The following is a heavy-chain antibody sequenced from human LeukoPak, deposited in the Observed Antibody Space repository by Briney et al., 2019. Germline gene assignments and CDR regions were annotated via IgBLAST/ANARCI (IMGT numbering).Heavy chain of an antibody. Sequence: AGSLRLSCAASGFTFSSYAMSWVRQAPGKGLEWVSAISGSGGSTYYADSVKGRFTISRDNSKNTLYLQMNSLRAEDTAVYYGAKDLIAVAGTATIAGRALFDDWGQGTLVTVSS. J-gene: IGHJ4*02. D-gene: IGHD6-19*01. CDR3: AKDLIAVAGTATIAGRALFDD. V-gene: IGHV3-23*01. CDR1: GFTFSSYA. CDR2: ISGSGGST.